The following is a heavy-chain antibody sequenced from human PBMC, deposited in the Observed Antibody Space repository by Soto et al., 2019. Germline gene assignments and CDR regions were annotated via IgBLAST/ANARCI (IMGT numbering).Heavy chain of an antibody. CDR1: GGSISSGGYY. V-gene: IGHV4-31*03. J-gene: IGHJ6*03. CDR2: IYYSGST. D-gene: IGHD3-10*01. Sequence: PSETLSLTCTVSGGSISSGGYYWSWIRQHPGKGLEWIGYIYYSGSTYYNPSLKSRVTISVDTSKNQFSLKLSSVTAADTAVYYCARVSTNTDYGSGSYFYYYYMDVCGKGTTVTVSS. CDR3: ARVSTNTDYGSGSYFYYYYMDV.